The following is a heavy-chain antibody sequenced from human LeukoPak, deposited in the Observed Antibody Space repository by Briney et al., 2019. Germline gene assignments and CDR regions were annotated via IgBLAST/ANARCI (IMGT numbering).Heavy chain of an antibody. Sequence: ASVKVSCKASGYTFTSYGISWVRQAPGQGLEWMARISAYNGNTNYAQKLQGRVTMTRDTSTSTVYMELSSLRSEDTAVYYCARVSPGGKLDYWGQGTLVTVSS. D-gene: IGHD4-23*01. CDR1: GYTFTSYG. V-gene: IGHV1-18*01. J-gene: IGHJ4*02. CDR2: ISAYNGNT. CDR3: ARVSPGGKLDY.